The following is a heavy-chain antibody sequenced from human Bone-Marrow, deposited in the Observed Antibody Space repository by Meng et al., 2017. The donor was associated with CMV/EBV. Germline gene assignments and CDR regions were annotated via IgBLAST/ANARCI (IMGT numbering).Heavy chain of an antibody. CDR2: IKRKTAGGTT. CDR1: GFPFPNAW. V-gene: IGHV3-15*06. D-gene: IGHD3-16*01. Sequence: ASGFPFPNAWLRWARQAPGKGLEWVGRIKRKTAGGTTNYAAPVKDTFTISRDDSKNTLYLQMNSLKTEDTAVYYCTAAGSGGSYFNYWGQGTLVTVSS. J-gene: IGHJ4*02. CDR3: TAAGSGGSYFNY.